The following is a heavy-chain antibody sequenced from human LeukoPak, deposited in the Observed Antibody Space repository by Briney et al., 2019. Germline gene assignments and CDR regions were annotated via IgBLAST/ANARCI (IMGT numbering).Heavy chain of an antibody. Sequence: GGSLRLSCAASGFTFSSYWMSWVRQAPGKGLEWVANIKQDGSEKYYVDSVKGRSTISRDNAKNSLYLQMNSLRAEDTAVYYCAREAVDTATLPYFDYWGQGTLVTVSS. D-gene: IGHD5-18*01. V-gene: IGHV3-7*01. CDR3: AREAVDTATLPYFDY. CDR1: GFTFSSYW. CDR2: IKQDGSEK. J-gene: IGHJ4*02.